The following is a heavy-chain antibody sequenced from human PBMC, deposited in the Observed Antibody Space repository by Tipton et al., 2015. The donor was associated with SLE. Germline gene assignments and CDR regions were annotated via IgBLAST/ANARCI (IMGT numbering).Heavy chain of an antibody. CDR3: ARDAHYDSRFSEIRH. CDR2: INPNSGGT. CDR1: GYTFTGYY. Sequence: QSEAEVKKPGASVKVSCKASGYTFTGYYMHWVRQAPGQGLEWMGWINPNSGGTNFAQKFRGRVTMTRDTSVTTAYIELSRLTSDDTAVYFCARDAHYDSRFSEIRHWGQGTLVTVS. V-gene: IGHV1-2*02. J-gene: IGHJ1*01. D-gene: IGHD3-22*01.